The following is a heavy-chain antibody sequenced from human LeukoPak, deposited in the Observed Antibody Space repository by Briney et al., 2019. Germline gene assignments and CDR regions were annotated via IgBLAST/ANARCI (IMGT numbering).Heavy chain of an antibody. CDR1: GFSFNTYG. CDR2: TWYDGSIE. D-gene: IGHD3-10*01. J-gene: IGHJ4*02. V-gene: IGHV3-33*01. Sequence: GKSLRLSCGASGFSFNTYGIHWVRQALGKGLEWVAVTWYDGSIEYYADSVKGRFTISRDNSKNTVYLQMNSLRAEDTAVYYCARGYYGSGKLDYWGQGTLVTVSS. CDR3: ARGYYGSGKLDY.